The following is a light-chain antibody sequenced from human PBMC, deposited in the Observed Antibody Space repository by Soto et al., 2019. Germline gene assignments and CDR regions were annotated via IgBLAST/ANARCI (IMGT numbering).Light chain of an antibody. V-gene: IGLV2-14*01. Sequence: QSALTQPASVSGSPGQTITISCTGTSSDIGDYNYVSWYQQHPGTAPKLMIYEVSNRPSGVSNRFSGSKSGNTASLTISGLQAEDEADYYCSSYTSSTTLFFFGTGTKLTVL. CDR3: SSYTSSTTLFF. CDR2: EVS. CDR1: SSDIGDYNY. J-gene: IGLJ1*01.